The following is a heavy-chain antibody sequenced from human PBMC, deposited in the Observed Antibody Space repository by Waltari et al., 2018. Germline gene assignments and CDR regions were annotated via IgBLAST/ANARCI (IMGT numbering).Heavy chain of an antibody. J-gene: IGHJ4*02. Sequence: QVQLQESGPGLVTPSETLSLTCTVPGGSISSYYWSWIRQPPGKGLEWIGYIYYSGSTNYNPSLKSRVTISVDTSKNQFSLKLSSVTAADTAVYYCASSPGAYGDYFDYWGQGTLVTVSS. CDR1: GGSISSYY. V-gene: IGHV4-59*01. CDR3: ASSPGAYGDYFDY. D-gene: IGHD4-17*01. CDR2: IYYSGST.